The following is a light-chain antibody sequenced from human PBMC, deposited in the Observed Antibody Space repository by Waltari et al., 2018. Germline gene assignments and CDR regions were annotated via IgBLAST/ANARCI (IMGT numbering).Light chain of an antibody. CDR1: QILLHSSNNKNY. CDR3: QQASSPSQT. J-gene: IGKJ1*01. Sequence: DIVMTQSPDSLAVSLGERATINCKSSQILLHSSNNKNYLAWYQQKPGQPPKLLIYWASTRESGVPDRFSGSGSGTDFTLTIGSLQAEDVAVYYCQQASSPSQTFGQGTKVEIK. CDR2: WAS. V-gene: IGKV4-1*01.